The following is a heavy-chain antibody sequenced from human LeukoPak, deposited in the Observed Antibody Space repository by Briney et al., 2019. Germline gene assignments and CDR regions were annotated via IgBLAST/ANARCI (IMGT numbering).Heavy chain of an antibody. CDR3: AGHFVAGSPHYGMDV. Sequence: GESLKISCKGSGYSFTCYWIGWVRQMPGKGLEWMGIIYPGDSDTRYSPSFQGQVTISADKSISTAYLQWSSLKASDTAMYYCAGHFVAGSPHYGMDVWGQGTTVTVSS. CDR2: IYPGDSDT. J-gene: IGHJ6*02. CDR1: GYSFTCYW. V-gene: IGHV5-51*01. D-gene: IGHD3-10*01.